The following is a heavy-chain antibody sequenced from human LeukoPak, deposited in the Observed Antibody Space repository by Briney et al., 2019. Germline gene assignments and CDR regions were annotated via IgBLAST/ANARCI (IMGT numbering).Heavy chain of an antibody. CDR1: GFTFSSYW. D-gene: IGHD3-16*02. J-gene: IGHJ4*02. Sequence: PGGSLRLSCAASGFTFSSYWMHWVRQAPGKGLLWVSRINTDGSSTTYADSVKGRFTISRDNAKNTLYLQMNSLKTEDTAVYYCTTDPVSSRITFGGVIPSFDYWGQGTLVTVSS. V-gene: IGHV3-74*03. CDR2: INTDGSST. CDR3: TTDPVSSRITFGGVIPSFDY.